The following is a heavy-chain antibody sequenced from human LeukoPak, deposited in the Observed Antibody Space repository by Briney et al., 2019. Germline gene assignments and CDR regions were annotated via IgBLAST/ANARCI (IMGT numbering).Heavy chain of an antibody. CDR1: GGSISSSSYY. V-gene: IGHV4-39*07. CDR3: ARGTMIVVVIYPFDY. Sequence: SETLSLTCTVSGGSISSSSYYWGWIRQPPGKGLEWIGSIYYSGSTYYNPSLKSRVTISVDTSKNQFSLKLSSVTAADTAVYYCARGTMIVVVIYPFDYWGQGTLVTVSS. J-gene: IGHJ4*02. D-gene: IGHD3-22*01. CDR2: IYYSGST.